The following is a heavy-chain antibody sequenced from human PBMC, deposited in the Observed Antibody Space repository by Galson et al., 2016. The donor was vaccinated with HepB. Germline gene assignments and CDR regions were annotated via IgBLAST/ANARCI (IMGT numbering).Heavy chain of an antibody. V-gene: IGHV1-18*01. Sequence: SVKVSCKASGYTFPNYGITWVRQAPGQGLEWMGWIRTYTGHTNYAEKFQGRVTMTTDTSTSTDYMELRSLRPDDTAVYYCAGATVVLLRVGESQRWLDPWGQGTLVTVSS. CDR3: AGATVVLLRVGESQRWLDP. J-gene: IGHJ5*02. CDR2: IRTYTGHT. D-gene: IGHD3-10*01. CDR1: GYTFPNYG.